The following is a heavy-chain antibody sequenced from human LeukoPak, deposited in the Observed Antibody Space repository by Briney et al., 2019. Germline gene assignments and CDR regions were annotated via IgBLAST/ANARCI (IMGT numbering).Heavy chain of an antibody. CDR2: TYHRSNWYN. J-gene: IGHJ3*02. CDR3: ASAGARAFLI. CDR1: ADSVSSKSAA. Sequence: SQTLSLTCAISADSVSSKSAAWNWIRQSPPRGLEWLGRTYHRSNWYNDYAVFVKSRITINPDTSKNQFSLQLNSVTPEDTAVYYCASAGARAFLIWGQGTMVTVSS. V-gene: IGHV6-1*01. D-gene: IGHD2/OR15-2a*01.